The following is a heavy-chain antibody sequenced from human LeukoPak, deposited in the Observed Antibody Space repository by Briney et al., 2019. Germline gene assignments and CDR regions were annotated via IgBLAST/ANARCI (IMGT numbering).Heavy chain of an antibody. J-gene: IGHJ6*03. Sequence: SGPTLVNPTQTLTLTCAFSGFSLSTDGMCVSWIRQPPGKALEWLARIDWDDDKYYSTSLKTSLTISKDTSKNQVVLTMTNMDPVDTATYFCARSLGYYYYYMDVWGKGTTVTVSS. V-gene: IGHV2-70*11. CDR1: GFSLSTDGMC. CDR2: IDWDDDK. CDR3: ARSLGYYYYYMDV.